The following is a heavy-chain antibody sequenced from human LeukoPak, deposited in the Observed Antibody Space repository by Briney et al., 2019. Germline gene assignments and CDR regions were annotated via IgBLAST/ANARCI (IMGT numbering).Heavy chain of an antibody. CDR3: ARDPETNWGWDFDY. V-gene: IGHV3-23*01. CDR2: ISGSGGTT. J-gene: IGHJ4*02. CDR1: GFTFSSYA. Sequence: PGGSLRLSCTASGFTFSSYAMTWVRQAPGKGLEWVSAISGSGGTTYYADSVKGRFTISRDNAKNSLYLQMNSLRAEDTAVYYCARDPETNWGWDFDYWGQGTLVTVSS. D-gene: IGHD7-27*01.